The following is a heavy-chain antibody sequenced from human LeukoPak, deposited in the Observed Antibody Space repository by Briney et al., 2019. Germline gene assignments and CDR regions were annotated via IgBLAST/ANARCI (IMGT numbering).Heavy chain of an antibody. D-gene: IGHD3-22*01. J-gene: IGHJ4*02. CDR1: GFTFSSYS. V-gene: IGHV3-23*01. CDR3: AKDDSQHYYDSSGYYVFDY. Sequence: PGGSLRLSCAASGFTFSSYSMNWVRQAPGKGLEWVSAISGSGGSTYYADSVKGRFTISRDNSKNTLYLQMNSLRAEDTAVYYCAKDDSQHYYDSSGYYVFDYWGQGTLVTVSS. CDR2: ISGSGGST.